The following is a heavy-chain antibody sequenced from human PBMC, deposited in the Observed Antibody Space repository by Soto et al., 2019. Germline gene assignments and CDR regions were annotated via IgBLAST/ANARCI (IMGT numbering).Heavy chain of an antibody. CDR2: INHSGST. CDR1: GGSFGGYY. CDR3: ARGKGGITIFGVVSRPYYYGMDV. V-gene: IGHV4-34*01. Sequence: SETLSLTCAVYGGSFGGYYWSWIRQPPGKGLEWIGEINHSGSTNYNPSLKSRVTISVDTSKNQFSLKLSSVTAADTAVYYCARGKGGITIFGVVSRPYYYGMDVWGQGTTVTVSS. J-gene: IGHJ6*02. D-gene: IGHD3-3*01.